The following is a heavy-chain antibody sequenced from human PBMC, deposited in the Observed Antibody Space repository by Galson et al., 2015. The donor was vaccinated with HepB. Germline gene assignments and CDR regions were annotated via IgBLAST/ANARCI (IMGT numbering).Heavy chain of an antibody. V-gene: IGHV3-64D*06. Sequence: SLRLSCAASGFTFSSYAMHWVRQAPGKGLEYVSTISSNGGSTYYADSVKGRFTISRAEDTAMYYCARGVVVTALRLLCSFDVWGQGTMVTVSS. CDR1: GFTFSSYA. CDR2: ISSNGGST. J-gene: IGHJ3*01. CDR3: DV. D-gene: IGHD2-21*02.